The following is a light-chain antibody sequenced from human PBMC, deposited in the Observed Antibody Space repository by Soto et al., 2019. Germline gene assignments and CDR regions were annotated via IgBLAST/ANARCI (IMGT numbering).Light chain of an antibody. V-gene: IGKV1-5*01. CDR3: QQYNDWPLT. Sequence: DFQMTQSPSTLSASVGDRVTITCRASQNIRSRLAWFQQKPGKAPKLLIYDASSLESGVPQRFSGSGSGTEFTLTISSLQSEDFALYYCQQYNDWPLTFGQGTKVDIK. J-gene: IGKJ1*01. CDR1: QNIRSR. CDR2: DAS.